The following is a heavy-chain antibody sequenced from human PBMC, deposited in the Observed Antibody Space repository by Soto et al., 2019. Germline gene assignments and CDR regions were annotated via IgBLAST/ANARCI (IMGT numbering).Heavy chain of an antibody. D-gene: IGHD1-26*01. J-gene: IGHJ6*02. Sequence: GGSLRLSCAASGFTFSSYEMNWVRQAPGKGLEWVSYISSSGSTIYYADSVKGRFTISRDNAKNSLYLQMNSLRAEDTAVYYCARVKATWEGYYYYGVDVWGQGTTVNVSS. CDR1: GFTFSSYE. V-gene: IGHV3-48*03. CDR3: ARVKATWEGYYYYGVDV. CDR2: ISSSGSTI.